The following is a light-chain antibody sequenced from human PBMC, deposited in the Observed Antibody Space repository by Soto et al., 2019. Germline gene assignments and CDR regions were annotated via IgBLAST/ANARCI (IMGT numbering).Light chain of an antibody. Sequence: QSVLTQPASVSGSPGQSVTISCAGTSSDVGGYNFVSWYQQHPGKAPQLMIYDVSSRPSGVSNRFSGSKSGNTAPLTISGLQAEDEADYYCSSYTSSYTYVFGTGTKVTVL. CDR2: DVS. V-gene: IGLV2-14*03. J-gene: IGLJ1*01. CDR1: SSDVGGYNF. CDR3: SSYTSSYTYV.